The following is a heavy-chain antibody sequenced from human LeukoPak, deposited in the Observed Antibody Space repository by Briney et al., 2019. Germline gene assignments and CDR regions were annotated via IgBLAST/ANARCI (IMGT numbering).Heavy chain of an antibody. CDR3: ARVRVAARPFNWFDP. D-gene: IGHD6-6*01. Sequence: SETLSLTCAVSGASIDSGAYYWGSIRQPPGKGLEWIGTIYYSGSTYYNPSLKSRVTMSVDTSKNQFSLRLRSVTAADTAMYYCARVRVAARPFNWFDPWGQGTLATISS. V-gene: IGHV4-39*01. CDR2: IYYSGST. CDR1: GASIDSGAYY. J-gene: IGHJ5*02.